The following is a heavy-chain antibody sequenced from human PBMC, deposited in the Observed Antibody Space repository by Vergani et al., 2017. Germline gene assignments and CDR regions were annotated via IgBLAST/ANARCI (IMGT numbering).Heavy chain of an antibody. Sequence: QVQLQQWGAGLLKPSVTLSLTCAVYGGSFSGYYWSWIRQPPGKGLEWIGYIYSTGSTHHNPSLRRRINMSVDTSKNQFSLKLNSVTAADTAMYYCARMGGYDEGDAFRIGYFDSWGPGILVTVSS. CDR3: ARMGGYDEGDAFRIGYFDS. CDR1: GGSFSGYY. J-gene: IGHJ4*02. D-gene: IGHD3-22*01. V-gene: IGHV4-34*01. CDR2: IYSTGST.